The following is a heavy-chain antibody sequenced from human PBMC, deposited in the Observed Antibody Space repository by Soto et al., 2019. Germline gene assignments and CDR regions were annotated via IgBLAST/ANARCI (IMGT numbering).Heavy chain of an antibody. CDR1: GFTFTSSA. CDR2: IVVGSGNT. D-gene: IGHD3-22*01. J-gene: IGHJ3*02. CDR3: AAIAPPHYYDSSGSDAFDI. V-gene: IGHV1-58*01. Sequence: SVKVSCKASGFTFTSSAVQWVRQARGQRLEWIGWIVVGSGNTNYAQKFQERVTITRDMSTSTAYMELSSLRSEDTAVYYCAAIAPPHYYDSSGSDAFDIWGQGTMVTISS.